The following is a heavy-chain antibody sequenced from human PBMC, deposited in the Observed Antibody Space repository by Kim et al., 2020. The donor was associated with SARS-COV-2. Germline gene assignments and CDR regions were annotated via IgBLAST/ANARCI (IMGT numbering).Heavy chain of an antibody. Sequence: GGSERLSCAASGFTFSSYGMHWVRQAPGKGLEWVAVISYDGSNKYYADSVKGRFTISRDNSKNTLYLQMNSLRAEDTAVYYCAKDGRYFDWFFDYWGQGTLVTVSS. CDR3: AKDGRYFDWFFDY. J-gene: IGHJ4*02. V-gene: IGHV3-30*18. CDR1: GFTFSSYG. CDR2: ISYDGSNK. D-gene: IGHD3-9*01.